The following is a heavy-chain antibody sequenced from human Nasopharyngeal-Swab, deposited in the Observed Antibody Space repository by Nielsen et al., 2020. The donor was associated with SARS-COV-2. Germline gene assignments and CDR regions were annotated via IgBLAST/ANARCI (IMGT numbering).Heavy chain of an antibody. D-gene: IGHD3-22*01. CDR3: AIFKIYMIEGWFDP. CDR2: IYDSGST. CDR1: GGSISSYY. Sequence: AETLSLTCTVSGGSISSYYWSWIRQPPGKGLEWIGYIYDSGSTNYNPSLKSRVTISVYPSKNQFTMKLSSVTAADTAVYYCAIFKIYMIEGWFDPWGQGTLVTVSS. J-gene: IGHJ5*02. V-gene: IGHV4-59*08.